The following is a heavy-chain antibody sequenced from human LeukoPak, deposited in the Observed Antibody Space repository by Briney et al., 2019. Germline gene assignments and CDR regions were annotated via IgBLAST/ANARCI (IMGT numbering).Heavy chain of an antibody. CDR1: GGTFSSYA. Sequence: ASVKVSCKASGGTFSSYAISWVRQAPGQGLEWMGGIIPIFGTANYAQKFQGRVTITTDESTSTAYMELSSRRSEDTAVYYCARDGVEMATTNWFDPWGQGTLVTVSS. CDR3: ARDGVEMATTNWFDP. D-gene: IGHD5-24*01. J-gene: IGHJ5*02. V-gene: IGHV1-69*05. CDR2: IIPIFGTA.